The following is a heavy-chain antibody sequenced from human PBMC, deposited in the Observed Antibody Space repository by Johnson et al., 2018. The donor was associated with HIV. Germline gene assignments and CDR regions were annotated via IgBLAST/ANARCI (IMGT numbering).Heavy chain of an antibody. CDR3: ARGLQSMTVVVTRGAFDI. CDR2: VKSKTDGVTK. Sequence: VQLVESGGGLIHPGGSLRLSCAASRFTVSSNFMSWVRQAPGRGLEWVGRVKSKTDGVTKDYADSVKGRFTISRDNSKNTLYLQMNNLRVEDTAVYYCARGLQSMTVVVTRGAFDIWGQGTMVTVSS. J-gene: IGHJ3*02. CDR1: RFTVSSNF. D-gene: IGHD2-2*01. V-gene: IGHV3-53*01.